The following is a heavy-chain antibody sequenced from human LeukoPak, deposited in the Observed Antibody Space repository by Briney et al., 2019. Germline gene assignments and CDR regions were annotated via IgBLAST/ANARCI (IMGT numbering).Heavy chain of an antibody. CDR2: ICYSGST. CDR1: GGSISSYY. CDR3: ARFTSYGYLADAFDI. V-gene: IGHV4-59*01. J-gene: IGHJ3*02. D-gene: IGHD5-18*01. Sequence: SETLSLTCTVSGGSISSYYWSWIRQPPGKGLEWIGYICYSGSTNYNPSLKSRVTISVDTSKNQFSLKLSSVTAADTAVYYCARFTSYGYLADAFDIWGQGTMVTVSS.